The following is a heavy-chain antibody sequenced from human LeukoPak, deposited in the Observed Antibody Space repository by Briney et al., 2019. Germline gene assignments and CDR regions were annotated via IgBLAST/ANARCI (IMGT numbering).Heavy chain of an antibody. CDR2: TYYRSKWYN. CDR1: GDSVSSNSAA. D-gene: IGHD6-13*01. Sequence: QTLALTCAISGDSVSSNSAAWNWIRQSPSIGLECLGRTYYRSKWYNDYAVSVKSRITINPDTSKNQFSLQLNSVTPEDTAVYYCARDLGLAAAGFSHWFDPWGQGTLVTVSS. V-gene: IGHV6-1*01. J-gene: IGHJ5*02. CDR3: ARDLGLAAAGFSHWFDP.